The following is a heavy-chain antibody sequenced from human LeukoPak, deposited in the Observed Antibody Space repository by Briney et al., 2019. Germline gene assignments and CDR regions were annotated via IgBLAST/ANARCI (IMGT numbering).Heavy chain of an antibody. Sequence: SETLSLTCSVSGGSISSNYWSWIRQPPGKGPEWIGYIYYSGGTSYNPSLKSRVSISVDTSKNQFSLKLNSVTAADTAVYYCAKDLEGPTSNWGQGTLVTVSS. V-gene: IGHV4-59*01. D-gene: IGHD1-26*01. CDR3: AKDLEGPTSN. CDR2: IYYSGGT. CDR1: GGSISSNY. J-gene: IGHJ1*01.